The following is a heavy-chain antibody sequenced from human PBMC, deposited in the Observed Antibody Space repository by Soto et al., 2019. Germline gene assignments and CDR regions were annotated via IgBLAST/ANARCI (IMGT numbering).Heavy chain of an antibody. CDR1: GGSISSGGYY. D-gene: IGHD3-10*01. CDR2: IYYSGST. V-gene: IGHV4-39*01. CDR3: ARHNRAIESGWFDP. J-gene: IGHJ5*02. Sequence: SETLSLTCTVSGGSISSGGYYWSWIRQHPGKGLEWIGCIYYSGSTYYNPSLKSRVSISVDTSKNQFSLKLSSVTAADTAVYYCARHNRAIESGWFDPWGQGTLVTVSS.